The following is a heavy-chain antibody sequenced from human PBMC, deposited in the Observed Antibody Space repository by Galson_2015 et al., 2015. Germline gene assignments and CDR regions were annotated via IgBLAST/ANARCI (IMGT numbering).Heavy chain of an antibody. J-gene: IGHJ4*02. CDR1: GVTFGSYW. V-gene: IGHV3-7*01. CDR2: IKQDGSEK. CDR3: ARFFDY. Sequence: SLRLACAASGVTFGSYWMSWVRQAPGKGLEWVANIKQDGSEKYYVDSVKGRFTISRDNAKNSLYLQMNSLRAEDTAVYYCARFFDYWGQGTLVTVSS.